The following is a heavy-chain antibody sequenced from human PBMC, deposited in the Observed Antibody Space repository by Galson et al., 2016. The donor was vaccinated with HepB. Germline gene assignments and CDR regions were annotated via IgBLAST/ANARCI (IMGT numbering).Heavy chain of an antibody. CDR3: AITPTVTWAEYFQH. V-gene: IGHV3-23*01. J-gene: IGHJ1*01. D-gene: IGHD4-17*01. CDR2: ISGSGGST. Sequence: SLRLSCAASGFMFSNYVISWVRQAPGKGLEWVSGISGSGGSTFYADSVKGRFTISRDNSKNTLYLQMNSLRAEDTAIYYCAITPTVTWAEYFQHWGQGTLVTVSS. CDR1: GFMFSNYV.